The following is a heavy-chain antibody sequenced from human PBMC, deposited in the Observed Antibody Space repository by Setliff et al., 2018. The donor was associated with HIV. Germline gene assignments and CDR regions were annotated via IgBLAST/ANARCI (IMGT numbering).Heavy chain of an antibody. V-gene: IGHV1-18*01. CDR2: ISAYNGKT. Sequence: GASVKVSCKAYGYTFTSFGISWVRQAPGQGLEWMGWISAYNGKTNYAQKFQGRATMTTDTSTNTAYMELRSLRSDDTALYYCARGFAGWYGGGGSAYWGQGTLVTVSS. J-gene: IGHJ4*02. D-gene: IGHD3-16*01. CDR3: ARGFAGWYGGGGSAY. CDR1: GYTFTSFG.